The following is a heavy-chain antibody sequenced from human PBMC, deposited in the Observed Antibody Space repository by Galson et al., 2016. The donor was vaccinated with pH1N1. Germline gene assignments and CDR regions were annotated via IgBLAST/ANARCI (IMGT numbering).Heavy chain of an antibody. CDR2: IDSGGNS. CDR1: GLSVRNNY. Sequence: SLRLSCAASGLSVRNNYMNWVRQAPGKGLEWVSVIDSGGNSFYADSVKGRLTMSRDNSKNTVYLQMNSLTREDTAVYFCARPRIASPGALHHWGQGTRVTVSS. V-gene: IGHV3-66*02. CDR3: ARPRIASPGALHH. J-gene: IGHJ1*01. D-gene: IGHD1-26*01.